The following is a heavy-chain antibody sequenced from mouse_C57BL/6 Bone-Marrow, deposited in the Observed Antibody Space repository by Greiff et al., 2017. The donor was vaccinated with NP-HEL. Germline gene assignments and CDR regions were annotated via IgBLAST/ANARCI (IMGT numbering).Heavy chain of an antibody. D-gene: IGHD4-1*01. Sequence: QVQLQQSGAELVKPGASVKLSCTSSGYTFTSYWMQCVKQRPGQGLEWIGEIDPSDSYTNYNQKFKGKATLTVDTSSSTAYMQLSSLTSEDSAVYYCARDWVDFDYWGQGTTLTVSS. CDR1: GYTFTSYW. J-gene: IGHJ2*01. CDR3: ARDWVDFDY. V-gene: IGHV1-50*01. CDR2: IDPSDSYT.